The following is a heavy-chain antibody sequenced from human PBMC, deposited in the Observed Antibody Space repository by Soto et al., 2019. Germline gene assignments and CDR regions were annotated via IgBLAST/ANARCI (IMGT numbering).Heavy chain of an antibody. CDR1: GFTFSDHY. CDR2: RKNKADSYTT. D-gene: IGHD3-10*01. J-gene: IGHJ4*02. V-gene: IGHV3-72*01. CDR3: TVWGSGNDFGAA. Sequence: EVQLVESGGGLVQPGGSLRLSCAASGFTFSDHYMDWVRQAPGKGLEWVGRRKNKADSYTTEYAASVKGRFTISRDGSKNSLFLQMNSLKTGETAVYYCTVWGSGNDFGAAWGQGILVTVSS.